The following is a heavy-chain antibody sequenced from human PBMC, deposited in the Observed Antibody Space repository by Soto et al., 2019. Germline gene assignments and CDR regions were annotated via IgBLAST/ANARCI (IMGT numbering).Heavy chain of an antibody. Sequence: GGSLRLSCAASGFTFSSYAMSWVRQAPGKGLEWVSAISGSGGSTYYADSVKGRFTISRDNSKNTLYLQMNSLRAEDTAVYYCAKDQQQLVRGCLDYWGQGTLVTVSS. CDR2: ISGSGGST. CDR1: GFTFSSYA. V-gene: IGHV3-23*01. CDR3: AKDQQQLVRGCLDY. J-gene: IGHJ4*02. D-gene: IGHD6-13*01.